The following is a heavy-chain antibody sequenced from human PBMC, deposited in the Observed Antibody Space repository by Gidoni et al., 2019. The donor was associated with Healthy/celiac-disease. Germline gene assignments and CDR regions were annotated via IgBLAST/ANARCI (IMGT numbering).Heavy chain of an antibody. V-gene: IGHV1-69*01. CDR1: GGTFRRYA. Sequence: QPVQSGAEVKKPGASVKVSCNASGGTFRRYALSWVRQGPGQGLEWMGGINPILGTANYSQKFQGRVTITAGESTSRAYMELSSLRSEDTAVYYCARDIHRAAAGHDFYGMDVWGQGATVTVSS. CDR2: INPILGTA. D-gene: IGHD6-13*01. CDR3: ARDIHRAAAGHDFYGMDV. J-gene: IGHJ6*02.